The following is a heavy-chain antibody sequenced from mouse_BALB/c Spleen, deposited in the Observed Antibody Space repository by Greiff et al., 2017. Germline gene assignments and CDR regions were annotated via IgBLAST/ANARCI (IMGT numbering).Heavy chain of an antibody. CDR2: IYPGDGDT. CDR3: ARGWLDDWYFDV. V-gene: IGHV1-87*01. J-gene: IGHJ1*01. Sequence: QVLLQQSGAELARPGASVKLSCKASGYTFTSYWMPWVKQRPGQGLEWIGAIYPGDGDTRYPQKFKGKGTLTADKSSSTAYMQLSSMASEDSAVFYCARGWLDDWYFDVWGAGTTVTVSS. CDR1: GYTFTSYW. D-gene: IGHD1-1*02.